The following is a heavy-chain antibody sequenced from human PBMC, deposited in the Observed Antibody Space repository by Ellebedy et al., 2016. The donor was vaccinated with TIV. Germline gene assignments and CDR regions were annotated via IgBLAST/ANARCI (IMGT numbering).Heavy chain of an antibody. V-gene: IGHV1-2*02. J-gene: IGHJ6*02. Sequence: AASVKVSCKASGYTLTDYYMYWVRQAPGQGLECMGWIHPDSGSATYVRNFQGRVTMTRDTSISTAHMELKRLRSDDTAVYFCARGPIQSSYYGMDVWGQGTSVTVSS. CDR1: GYTLTDYY. CDR2: IHPDSGSA. D-gene: IGHD4-11*01. CDR3: ARGPIQSSYYGMDV.